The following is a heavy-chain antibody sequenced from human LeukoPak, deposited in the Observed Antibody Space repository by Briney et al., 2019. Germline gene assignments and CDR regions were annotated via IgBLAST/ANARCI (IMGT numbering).Heavy chain of an antibody. CDR1: GYTFSGFY. Sequence: ASVKVSCKASGYTFSGFYMHWVRQAPGQGLEWMGWINPNSGGTNYAQKFQGRVTMTRDTSISTAYMELSSLRSDDTAVYYCARDSRRIVDYWGQGTLVTVSS. CDR3: ARDSRRIVDY. V-gene: IGHV1-2*02. D-gene: IGHD2-15*01. J-gene: IGHJ4*02. CDR2: INPNSGGT.